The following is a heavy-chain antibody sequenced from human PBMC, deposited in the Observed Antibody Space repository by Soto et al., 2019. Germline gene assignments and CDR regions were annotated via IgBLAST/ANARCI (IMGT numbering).Heavy chain of an antibody. CDR1: GFTFSRYW. V-gene: IGHV3-74*01. Sequence: EVQLVESGGGLVQPGGSLRLSCAASGFTFSRYWMHWVRQAPGKGLVWVSRINRDGSSTSYADSVKGRFTISRDNAKNTLDLQMNSLRAEDTAVYYCARDSGGYYEPLFDYWGQGTLVTVSS. J-gene: IGHJ4*02. CDR3: ARDSGGYYEPLFDY. CDR2: INRDGSST. D-gene: IGHD3-22*01.